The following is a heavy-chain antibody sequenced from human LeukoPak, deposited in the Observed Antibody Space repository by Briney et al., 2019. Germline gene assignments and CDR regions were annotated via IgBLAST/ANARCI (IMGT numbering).Heavy chain of an antibody. CDR1: GGTFSSYA. CDR3: ARDGYSSSSFTPFDY. V-gene: IGHV1-69*01. D-gene: IGHD6-6*01. Sequence: GASVKVSCKASGGTFSSYAISWVRQAPGQGLEWMGGIIPIFGTANYAQKFQGRVTIIADESTSTAYMELSSLRSEDTAVYYCARDGYSSSSFTPFDYWGQGTLVTVSS. CDR2: IIPIFGTA. J-gene: IGHJ4*02.